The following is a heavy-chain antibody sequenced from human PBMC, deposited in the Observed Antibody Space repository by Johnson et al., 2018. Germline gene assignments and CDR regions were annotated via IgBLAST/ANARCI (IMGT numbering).Heavy chain of an antibody. Sequence: VQLVESGGGVVQPGRSLRLSCAASEFTFSDYAMNWVRQAPGQGLEWVSLISGLGGSTYYADSVKGRFTISRDNSKNTLYLQMNALRAEDTAIYYCAKWRGGMSRYFDYWGQGTLVTVSS. D-gene: IGHD3-10*01. CDR2: ISGLGGST. V-gene: IGHV3-23*04. CDR1: EFTFSDYA. CDR3: AKWRGGMSRYFDY. J-gene: IGHJ4*02.